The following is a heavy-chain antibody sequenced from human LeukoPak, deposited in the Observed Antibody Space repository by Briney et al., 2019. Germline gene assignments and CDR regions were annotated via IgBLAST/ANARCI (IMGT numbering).Heavy chain of an antibody. CDR3: ARDSSTRDYYYYGMDV. Sequence: GGSLRLSCAASGFTFSSYAMSWVRQAPGKGLEWVANIKQDGSEKYYVDSVKGRFTISRDNAKNSLYLQMNSLRAEDTAVYYCARDSSTRDYYYYGMDVWGQGTTVTVSS. D-gene: IGHD6-13*01. J-gene: IGHJ6*02. CDR1: GFTFSSYA. V-gene: IGHV3-7*01. CDR2: IKQDGSEK.